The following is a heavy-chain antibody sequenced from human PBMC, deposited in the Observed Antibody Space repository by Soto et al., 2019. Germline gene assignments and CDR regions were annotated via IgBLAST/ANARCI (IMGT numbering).Heavy chain of an antibody. J-gene: IGHJ4*02. V-gene: IGHV4-59*01. D-gene: IGHD1-1*01. CDR1: GGSISSYY. CDR3: ARDGTHTGNRIFVY. Sequence: SETLSLTCTVSGGSISSYYWSWIRQPPGKGLEWIGYIYYSGSTNYNPSLKSRVTISVDTSKNQFSLKLSSVTAADTAVYYCARDGTHTGNRIFVYWGQGTLVTVSS. CDR2: IYYSGST.